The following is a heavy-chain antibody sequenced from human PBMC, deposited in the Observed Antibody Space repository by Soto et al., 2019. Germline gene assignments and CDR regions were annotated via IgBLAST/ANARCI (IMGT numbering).Heavy chain of an antibody. CDR1: GGSISSYY. CDR3: ARTYCSGANCYPGGNWFDP. J-gene: IGHJ5*02. V-gene: IGHV4-59*01. D-gene: IGHD2-15*01. Sequence: SETLSLTCTVSGGSISSYYWSWIRQPPGKGLEWIGYTYYSGSTNYNPSLKSRVTMSVDTSKDQFSLKLNSVTAADTAVYYCARTYCSGANCYPGGNWFDPWGQGTLVTVSS. CDR2: TYYSGST.